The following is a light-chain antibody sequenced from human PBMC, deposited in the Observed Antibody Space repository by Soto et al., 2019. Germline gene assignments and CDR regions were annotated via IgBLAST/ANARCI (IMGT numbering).Light chain of an antibody. J-gene: IGKJ4*01. Sequence: DIQMTQSPTSLSASVGDSVSITFRASQSIRSHLNWYQQKPGKAPKLLIYAASSLQSGVPSRFSGSGSGTDFTLTISSLQPEDFATYYCQQSYSTPLTFGGGTKVDIK. CDR1: QSIRSH. CDR3: QQSYSTPLT. CDR2: AAS. V-gene: IGKV1-39*01.